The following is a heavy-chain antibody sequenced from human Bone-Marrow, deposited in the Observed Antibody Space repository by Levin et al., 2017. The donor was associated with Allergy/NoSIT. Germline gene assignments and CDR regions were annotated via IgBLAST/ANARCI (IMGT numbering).Heavy chain of an antibody. CDR1: GFSFSSYA. J-gene: IGHJ4*02. D-gene: IGHD3-22*01. V-gene: IGHV3-23*01. CDR3: AKESINGYYLSAFDY. Sequence: GESLKISCAASGFSFSSYAMNWVRQAPGKGLEWVSTLGNTGNTYYPDSVKGRFIISRDNSKNTLYLHMNSLRAEDTAVYFCAKESINGYYLSAFDYWGQGTLVTLSS. CDR2: LGNTGNT.